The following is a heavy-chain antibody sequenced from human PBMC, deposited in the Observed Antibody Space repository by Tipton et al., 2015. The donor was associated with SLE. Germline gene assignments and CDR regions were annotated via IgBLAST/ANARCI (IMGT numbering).Heavy chain of an antibody. CDR1: GGSLSGYY. J-gene: IGHJ4*02. V-gene: IGHV4-34*01. CDR2: INHSGST. Sequence: TLSLTCAVYGGSLSGYYWSWIRQPPGKGLEWIGEINHSGSTNYNPSLKSRVTISVDTSKNQFSLKLSSVTAAGTAVYYCARGGYYYFDYWGQGTLVTVSS. D-gene: IGHD1-26*01. CDR3: ARGGYYYFDY.